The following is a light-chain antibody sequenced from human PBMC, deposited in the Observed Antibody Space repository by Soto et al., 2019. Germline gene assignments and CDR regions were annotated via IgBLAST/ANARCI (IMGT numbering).Light chain of an antibody. Sequence: EIKVNMTPSAVRASVEDRVTITCRASQSISSWLAWYQQKPGKAPKLLIYKASALESGVPSRFSGSGSGTDFTLACGLVIPEDLVTYYFKVSAPHLGTIAQGTKVDIK. CDR3: KVSAPHLGT. CDR2: KAS. V-gene: IGKV1-5*03. J-gene: IGKJ1*01. CDR1: QSISSW.